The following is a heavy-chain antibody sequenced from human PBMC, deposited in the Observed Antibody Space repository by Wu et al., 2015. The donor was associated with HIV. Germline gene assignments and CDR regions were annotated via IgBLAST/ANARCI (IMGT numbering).Heavy chain of an antibody. Sequence: QVQLVQSGSEVRKPGASVTVSCNTSGYTFIDYGISWVRQAPGQGLEWMGWISGVRQVPGQGLEWLGWTSGQSDHTKSAQKFQDRLTMTTNTSTGIVYMELRSLRSDDTAVYYCARDGGTDWNDSGSEYWGQGTLVTVSS. CDR3: ARDGGTDWNDSGSEY. CDR1: GYTFIDYG. CDR2: TSGQSDHT. V-gene: IGHV1-18*01. J-gene: IGHJ4*02. D-gene: IGHD1-1*01.